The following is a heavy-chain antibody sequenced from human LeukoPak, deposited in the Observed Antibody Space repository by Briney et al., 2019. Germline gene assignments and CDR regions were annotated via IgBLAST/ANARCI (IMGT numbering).Heavy chain of an antibody. D-gene: IGHD6-13*01. CDR3: ARSGSSSWYINYYYYMDV. Sequence: PGGSLRLSCAASGFTFSSYALSWVRQAPGKGLEWVSAISGSGVSTYYADSVKGRFTISRDNAKNSLYLQMNSLRAEDTAVYYCARSGSSSWYINYYYYMDVWGKGTTVTVSS. J-gene: IGHJ6*03. CDR2: ISGSGVST. CDR1: GFTFSSYA. V-gene: IGHV3-23*01.